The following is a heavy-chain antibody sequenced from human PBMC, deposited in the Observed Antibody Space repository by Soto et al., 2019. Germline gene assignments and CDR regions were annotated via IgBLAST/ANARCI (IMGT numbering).Heavy chain of an antibody. CDR1: GDSMTISDFL. D-gene: IGHD6-19*01. V-gene: IGHV4-39*07. CDR2: IYYSGSA. J-gene: IGHJ4*02. Sequence: PSETLSLTCTVSGDSMTISDFLWGWVRQSPGKGLEWIGGIYYSGSAYYNPSLRSRATLSVDTSRNQFFLNVTSVTAEDSASYYCAKEDTSSGSLDYWGQGALVTVSS. CDR3: AKEDTSSGSLDY.